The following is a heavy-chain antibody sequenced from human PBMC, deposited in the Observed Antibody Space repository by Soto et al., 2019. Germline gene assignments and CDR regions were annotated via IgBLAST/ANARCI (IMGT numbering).Heavy chain of an antibody. CDR1: RYIFTSYA. D-gene: IGHD1-26*01. J-gene: IGHJ6*02. V-gene: IGHV1-3*01. Sequence: EASVKDSCKASRYIFTSYAMHWLRQAPGQRLEWMGGINAGNGNTKYSQKFQGRVTITRDTSASTAYMELSSLRSEDTAVYYCASDIVGANGDYYYGMDVWGQGTTVNVSS. CDR3: ASDIVGANGDYYYGMDV. CDR2: INAGNGNT.